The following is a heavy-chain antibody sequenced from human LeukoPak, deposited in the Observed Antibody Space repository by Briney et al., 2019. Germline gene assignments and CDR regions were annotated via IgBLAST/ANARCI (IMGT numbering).Heavy chain of an antibody. Sequence: ASVKVSCKASGYTFTGYYMHWVRQAPGQGLEWMGWINPNSGGTNYAQKFQGGVTMTRDTSISTAYMEPSRLRSDDTAVYYCAREDGATTGAFDIWGQGTMVTVSS. D-gene: IGHD1-26*01. V-gene: IGHV1-2*02. J-gene: IGHJ3*02. CDR2: INPNSGGT. CDR3: AREDGATTGAFDI. CDR1: GYTFTGYY.